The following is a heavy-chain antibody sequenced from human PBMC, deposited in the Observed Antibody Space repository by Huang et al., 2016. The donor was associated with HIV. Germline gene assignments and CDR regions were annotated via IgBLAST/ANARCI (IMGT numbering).Heavy chain of an antibody. CDR1: GFTFSNAW. CDR3: TTDRDYGDYVADAFDI. V-gene: IGHV3-15*01. J-gene: IGHJ3*02. Sequence: EVQLVESGGGLVKPGGSLRLSCAASGFTFSNAWMSWVRQAAGKGLEGVGRIKSKTDGGTTDYAAPVKGRVTISIDDSKNTLYLQMNTLKTEDTAVYYCTTDRDYGDYVADAFDIWGQGTMVTVSS. D-gene: IGHD4-17*01. CDR2: IKSKTDGGTT.